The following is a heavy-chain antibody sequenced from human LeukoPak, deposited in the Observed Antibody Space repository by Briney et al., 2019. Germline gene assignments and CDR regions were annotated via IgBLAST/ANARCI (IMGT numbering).Heavy chain of an antibody. CDR3: TRQRGASGTVNWLDP. D-gene: IGHD3-10*01. V-gene: IGHV5-51*01. CDR2: IYPDDSDT. CDR1: GYSFTNYW. Sequence: GESLKISCETSGYSFTNYWIGWVRQTPGTGLEWVGAIYPDDSDTRYSPSFQGQVTISADKSVRTAYLQWSSLKASDTAIYYCTRQRGASGTVNWLDPWGQGTLVTVSS. J-gene: IGHJ5*02.